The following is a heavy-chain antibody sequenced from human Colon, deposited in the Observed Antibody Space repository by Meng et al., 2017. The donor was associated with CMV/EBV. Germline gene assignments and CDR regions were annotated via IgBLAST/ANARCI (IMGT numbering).Heavy chain of an antibody. D-gene: IGHD6-13*01. V-gene: IGHV1-8*01. Sequence: ASVKVSCKASGYSFTNFDIYWMRQAPGQGLEWMGWMNPATGNTGYAETLQGRVTMTRDSSIGTAYMELSSLRFEDTAVYYCARVRLAAAGSAPFSIWGQGTTVTVSS. CDR1: GYSFTNFD. J-gene: IGHJ6*02. CDR2: MNPATGNT. CDR3: ARVRLAAAGSAPFSI.